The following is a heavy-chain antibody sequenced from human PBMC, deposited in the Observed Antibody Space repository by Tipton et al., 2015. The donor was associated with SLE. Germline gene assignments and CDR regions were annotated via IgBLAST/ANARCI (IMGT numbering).Heavy chain of an antibody. CDR1: GGSFSDYY. Sequence: TLSLTCAVYGGSFSDYYWSWIRQPPGKGLEWIGEVNHSGSTNYNPSLKSRVAMSPDTSKNQFSLKLTSVTAADTAVYYCARARVNCRSECYPDSSDIWGPGTMVTVSS. CDR3: ARARVNCRSECYPDSSDI. V-gene: IGHV4-34*01. D-gene: IGHD2-21*01. CDR2: VNHSGST. J-gene: IGHJ3*02.